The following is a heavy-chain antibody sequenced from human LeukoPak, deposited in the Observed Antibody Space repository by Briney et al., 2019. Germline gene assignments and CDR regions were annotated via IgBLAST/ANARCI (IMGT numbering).Heavy chain of an antibody. V-gene: IGHV4-4*02. J-gene: IGHJ4*02. CDR3: ARLYGSGNYYSQYYFDY. CDR2: IYHTGSN. CDR1: GGSISSSNW. Sequence: EPSGTLSLTCAVSGGSISSSNWWSWVRQPPGKGLEWIGEIYHTGSNNYNPSLKSRVTIPVNKYKNQFSLKLSSVSAADTAVYYCARLYGSGNYYSQYYFDYWGQGTLVTVSS. D-gene: IGHD3-10*01.